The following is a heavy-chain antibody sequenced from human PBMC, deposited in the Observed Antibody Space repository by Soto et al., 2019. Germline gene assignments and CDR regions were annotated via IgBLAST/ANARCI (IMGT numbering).Heavy chain of an antibody. Sequence: LRLSCAAAGFTFSDYYMSWIRQAPGKGLEWVSYISSSSSYTNYADSVKGRFTISRDNAKNSLYLQMNSLRAEDTAVYYCARDPRAMRYYGMDVWGQWTKVTVSS. J-gene: IGHJ6*02. V-gene: IGHV3-11*06. CDR1: GFTFSDYY. CDR3: ARDPRAMRYYGMDV. CDR2: ISSSSSYT. D-gene: IGHD2-2*01.